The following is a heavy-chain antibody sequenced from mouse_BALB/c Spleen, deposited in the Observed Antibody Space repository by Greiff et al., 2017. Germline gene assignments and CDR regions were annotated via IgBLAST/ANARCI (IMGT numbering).Heavy chain of an antibody. CDR3: AGPSTGTGYAMDY. V-gene: IGHV7-3*02. J-gene: IGHJ4*01. CDR1: GFTFTDYY. Sequence: EVQLVESGGGLVQPGGSLRLSCATSGFTFTDYYMSWVRQPPGKALEWLGFIRNKANGYTTEYSASVKGRFTISRDNSQSILYLQMNTLRAEDSATYYCAGPSTGTGYAMDYWGQGTSVTVSS. CDR2: IRNKANGYTT. D-gene: IGHD4-1*02.